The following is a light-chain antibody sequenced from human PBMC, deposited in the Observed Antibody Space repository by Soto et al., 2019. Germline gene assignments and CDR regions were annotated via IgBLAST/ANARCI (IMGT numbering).Light chain of an antibody. CDR1: QSVSSY. CDR2: DAS. CDR3: QQRSNWPPEYT. J-gene: IGKJ2*01. Sequence: EIVLTQSPATLSLSPGERATLSCRASQSVSSYLAWYQQKPGQAPRLLIYDASNRATGIPARFSGSGSGTDFTLTLSSLEPEDFAFYYCQQRSNWPPEYTFGQGTKLEIK. V-gene: IGKV3-11*01.